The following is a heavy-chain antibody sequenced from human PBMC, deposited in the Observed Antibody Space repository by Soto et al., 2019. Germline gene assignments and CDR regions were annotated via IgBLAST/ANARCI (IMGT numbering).Heavy chain of an antibody. J-gene: IGHJ6*02. CDR2: INHSGST. V-gene: IGHV4-34*01. CDR1: GGSFSGYY. CDR3: ARGSLIYCSSTSCYILPYYYYGMDV. Sequence: PSETLSLTCAVYGGSFSGYYWSWIRQPPGKGLEWIGEINHSGSTNYNPSLKSRVTISVDTSKNQFSLKLSSVTAADTAVYYCARGSLIYCSSTSCYILPYYYYGMDVWGQGTTVTVSS. D-gene: IGHD2-2*02.